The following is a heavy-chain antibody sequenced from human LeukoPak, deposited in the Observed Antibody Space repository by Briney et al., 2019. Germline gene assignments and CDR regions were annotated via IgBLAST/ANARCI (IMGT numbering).Heavy chain of an antibody. CDR2: ISGSGGST. Sequence: GGSLRLSCAASGFTFSSYAMSWVRRAPGKGLEWVSAISGSGGSTYYADSVKGRFTISRDNSKNTLYLQMNSLRAEDTAVYYCAKDEDSSGWYDLGGYWGQGTLVTVSS. V-gene: IGHV3-23*01. J-gene: IGHJ4*02. CDR3: AKDEDSSGWYDLGGY. D-gene: IGHD6-19*01. CDR1: GFTFSSYA.